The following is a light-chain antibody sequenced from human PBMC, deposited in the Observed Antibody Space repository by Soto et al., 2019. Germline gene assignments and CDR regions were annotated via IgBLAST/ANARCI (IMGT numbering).Light chain of an antibody. Sequence: EVVLTQSPATLSLSPGERATLSCRASQNVGTFLAWYQLKPGQAPRIVIYDASNRAAGIPYRFSGSGSGTDFTLPISGLEPEDFALYYCLQRNNWPPWTFGQGTKGEIK. V-gene: IGKV3-11*01. CDR3: LQRNNWPPWT. CDR2: DAS. CDR1: QNVGTF. J-gene: IGKJ1*01.